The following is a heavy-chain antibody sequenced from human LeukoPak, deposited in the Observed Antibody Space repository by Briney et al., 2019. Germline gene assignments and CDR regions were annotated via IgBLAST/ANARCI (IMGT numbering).Heavy chain of an antibody. CDR2: INPDGGST. Sequence: GASVKVSCKASGYTFTSYWIQWVRQAPGQGLEWMGLINPDGGSTAYAHRFQGRVTMTRDTSTSTVYMDLSSLRSEDTAVYYCARAPRNSSTVLDYWGQGTLVTVSS. CDR3: ARAPRNSSTVLDY. CDR1: GYTFTSYW. J-gene: IGHJ4*02. D-gene: IGHD6-13*01. V-gene: IGHV1-46*01.